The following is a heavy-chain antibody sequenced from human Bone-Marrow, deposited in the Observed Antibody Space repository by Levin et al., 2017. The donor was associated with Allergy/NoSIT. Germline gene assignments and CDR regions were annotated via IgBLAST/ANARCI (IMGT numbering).Heavy chain of an antibody. CDR1: GGSVSSNSHY. Sequence: SETLSLTCTVSGGSVSSNSHYWSWIRQPPGTGLECIGYVFYTGTTNYKPSLESRVTISVDRSKNQFSLRLSSVTAADTAVYYCARRAGPFYFDYWGQGALVTVSS. CDR3: ARRAGPFYFDY. J-gene: IGHJ4*02. V-gene: IGHV4-61*01. CDR2: VFYTGTT.